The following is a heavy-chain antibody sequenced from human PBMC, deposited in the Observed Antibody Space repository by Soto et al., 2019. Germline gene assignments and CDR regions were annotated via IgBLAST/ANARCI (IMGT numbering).Heavy chain of an antibody. V-gene: IGHV6-1*01. D-gene: IGHD5-12*01. Sequence: AQTLSLTCAISGDSVSSNTASWNWIRQSPSRGLEWLGRTYFRSKWYNDYAVSVKSRIIINPDTSNNQFSLQLNSVTPEDTAVYFCAKGDNLGPKTGYAFDPWGQGIMVTVS. CDR2: TYFRSKWYN. CDR3: AKGDNLGPKTGYAFDP. CDR1: GDSVSSNTAS. J-gene: IGHJ5*02.